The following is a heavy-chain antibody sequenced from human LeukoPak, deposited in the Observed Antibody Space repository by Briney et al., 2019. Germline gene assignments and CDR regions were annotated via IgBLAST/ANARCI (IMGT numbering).Heavy chain of an antibody. V-gene: IGHV3-48*04. D-gene: IGHD6-19*01. CDR3: ARTAPTFIAVARDAFDI. Sequence: GGSLRLSCAASGFTFSSYSMNWVRQAPGKGLEWVSYISSSSSTIYYADSVKGRFTISRDNAKNSLYLQMNSLRAEDTAVYYCARTAPTFIAVARDAFDIWGQGTMVTVSS. J-gene: IGHJ3*02. CDR2: ISSSSSTI. CDR1: GFTFSSYS.